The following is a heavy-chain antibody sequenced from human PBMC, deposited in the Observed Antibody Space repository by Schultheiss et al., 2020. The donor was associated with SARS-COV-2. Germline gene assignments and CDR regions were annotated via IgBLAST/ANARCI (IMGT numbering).Heavy chain of an antibody. Sequence: GGSLRLSCAASGFTFSSYAMHWVRQAPGKGLEWVAVISYDGSNKYYADSVKGRFTISRDNAKNSLYLQMNSLRAEDTAVYYCARVSVVPAAIYYYYYMDVWGKGTTVTVAS. V-gene: IGHV3-30*04. CDR3: ARVSVVPAAIYYYYYMDV. D-gene: IGHD2-2*01. J-gene: IGHJ6*03. CDR1: GFTFSSYA. CDR2: ISYDGSNK.